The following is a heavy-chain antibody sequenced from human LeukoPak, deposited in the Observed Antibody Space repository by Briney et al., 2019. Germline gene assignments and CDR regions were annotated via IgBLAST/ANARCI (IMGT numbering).Heavy chain of an antibody. J-gene: IGHJ6*02. Sequence: GRSLRLSCAASGFTFSSYGMHWVRQAPGKGLEWVAVISYDGSNKYYADSVKGRFTISRDNSKNTLYLQMNSLRAEDTAVYYGAKEIASSSWYGYYYYGMDVWGQGTTVTVSS. CDR1: GFTFSSYG. D-gene: IGHD6-13*01. V-gene: IGHV3-30*18. CDR3: AKEIASSSWYGYYYYGMDV. CDR2: ISYDGSNK.